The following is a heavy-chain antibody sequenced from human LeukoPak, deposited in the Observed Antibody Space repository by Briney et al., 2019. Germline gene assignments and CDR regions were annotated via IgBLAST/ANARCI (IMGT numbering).Heavy chain of an antibody. D-gene: IGHD6-13*01. CDR3: AREESSSWYELGY. J-gene: IGHJ4*02. V-gene: IGHV4-39*07. Sequence: SETLSLTCTVSGGSISSSSYYWGWIRQPPGKGLEWIGSIYYSGSTYYNPSLKSRVTISVDTSKNQFSLKVSSVTAADTVVYYCAREESSSWYELGYWGQGTLVTVSS. CDR2: IYYSGST. CDR1: GGSISSSSYY.